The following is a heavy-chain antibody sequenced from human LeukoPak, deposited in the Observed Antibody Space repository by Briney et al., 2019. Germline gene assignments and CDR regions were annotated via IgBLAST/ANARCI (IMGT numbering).Heavy chain of an antibody. D-gene: IGHD3-22*01. CDR1: GYSFDRYG. Sequence: ASVKVPCKASGYSFDRYGISWVRQAPGQGLEWLGWIGAFNGNTNYAQNLQGRVTMTADTSTTTAYMELRSLSSDDTAVYYCARDFLSYDGSENHFEDTFDIWGQGTMVTVSS. V-gene: IGHV1-18*01. J-gene: IGHJ3*02. CDR3: ARDFLSYDGSENHFEDTFDI. CDR2: IGAFNGNT.